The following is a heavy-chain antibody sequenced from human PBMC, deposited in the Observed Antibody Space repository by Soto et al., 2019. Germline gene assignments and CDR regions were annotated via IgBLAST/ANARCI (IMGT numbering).Heavy chain of an antibody. D-gene: IGHD3-16*01. V-gene: IGHV3-53*05. Sequence: EVHLVETGGGLMQPGGSLRLSYAASGFIVSNKHMGWVRQAPGKGLESVSILYTDDRTYYADSVKGRFTISRDNSKNTVSLQMNGLRDEDTAMYYCVGAAPGDWGQGTPVTVSS. J-gene: IGHJ4*02. CDR2: LYTDDRT. CDR1: GFIVSNKH. CDR3: VGAAPGD.